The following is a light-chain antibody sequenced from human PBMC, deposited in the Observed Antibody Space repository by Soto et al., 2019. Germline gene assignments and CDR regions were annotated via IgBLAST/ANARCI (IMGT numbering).Light chain of an antibody. Sequence: EIVLTQSPATLSLSPGERATLSCRTSQSVNSYLAWFQQKPGQPPRLLIYDASNRATGIPARFSGSGSGTDVTLTISSLEPEDFAVYYCQQRRDWPLTFGGGTKVEI. CDR1: QSVNSY. CDR3: QQRRDWPLT. J-gene: IGKJ4*01. CDR2: DAS. V-gene: IGKV3-11*01.